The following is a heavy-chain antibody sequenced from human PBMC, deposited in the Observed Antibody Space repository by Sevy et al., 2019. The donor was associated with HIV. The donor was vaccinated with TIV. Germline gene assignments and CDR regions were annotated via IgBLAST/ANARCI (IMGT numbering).Heavy chain of an antibody. V-gene: IGHV1-18*01. J-gene: IGHJ6*02. CDR1: GYTFINYG. CDR2: ISTYNGNT. D-gene: IGHD2-15*01. Sequence: ASVKVSCKASGYTFINYGISWVRQAPGQGLEWKGWISTYNGNTNYAQKLQGRVTMTTDTSTSTAYMELRSLRSDDTAVYYCARDWGKYCSGGRCYSPAFYYYGMDVWGQGTTVTVSS. CDR3: ARDWGKYCSGGRCYSPAFYYYGMDV.